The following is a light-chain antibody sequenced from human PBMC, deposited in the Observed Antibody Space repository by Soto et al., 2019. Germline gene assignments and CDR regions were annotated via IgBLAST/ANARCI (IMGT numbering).Light chain of an antibody. CDR1: QSVGRNY. V-gene: IGKV3-20*01. CDR2: GAS. Sequence: EIVLTQSPGTLSLSPGERATLSCRASQSVGRNYLAWYQQKPGQAPRLLIHGASSRATGIPDRFSGSGSGTDFTLTISRLEPEDFAVYYCQQYATSPLTFGGGTKVEI. J-gene: IGKJ4*01. CDR3: QQYATSPLT.